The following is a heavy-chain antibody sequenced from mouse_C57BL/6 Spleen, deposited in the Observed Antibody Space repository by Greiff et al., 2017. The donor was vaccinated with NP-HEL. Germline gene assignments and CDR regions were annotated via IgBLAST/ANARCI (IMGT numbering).Heavy chain of an antibody. CDR2: IYPGSGST. CDR3: ARYDSYYGYYAIDY. D-gene: IGHD2-3*01. J-gene: IGHJ4*01. CDR1: GYTFTSYW. Sequence: QVQLQQPGAELVKPGASVKMSCKASGYTFTSYWITWVKQRPGQGLEWIGDIYPGSGSTNYNEKFKSKATLTVDTSSSTAYMQLSSLTSEDSAVYYCARYDSYYGYYAIDYWGQETSVTVSS. V-gene: IGHV1-55*01.